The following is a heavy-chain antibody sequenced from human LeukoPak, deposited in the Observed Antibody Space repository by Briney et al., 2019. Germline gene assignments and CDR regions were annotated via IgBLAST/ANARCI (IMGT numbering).Heavy chain of an antibody. Sequence: ASVKVSCKASGYTFTSYDINWVRQATGQGLEWMGWMNPNSGNTGYAQKFQGRVIMTRNTSISTAYMELSSLRSEDTAVYYCASSHPYDSSGIDYWGQGTLVTVSS. CDR1: GYTFTSYD. CDR3: ASSHPYDSSGIDY. D-gene: IGHD3-22*01. J-gene: IGHJ4*02. V-gene: IGHV1-8*01. CDR2: MNPNSGNT.